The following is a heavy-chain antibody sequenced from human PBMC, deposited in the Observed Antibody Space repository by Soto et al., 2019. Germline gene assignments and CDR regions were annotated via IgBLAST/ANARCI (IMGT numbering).Heavy chain of an antibody. CDR2: IYYSGST. CDR1: GGSISSGDYY. D-gene: IGHD3-10*01. V-gene: IGHV4-30-4*01. CDR3: ARVNTMVRGVTPYYYYYYGMDV. Sequence: SETLSLTCTVSGGSISSGDYYWSWIRQPPGKGLEWIGYIYYSGSTYYSPSLKSRVTISVDTSKNQFSLKLSSVTAADTAVYYCARVNTMVRGVTPYYYYYYGMDVWGQGTTVTVSS. J-gene: IGHJ6*02.